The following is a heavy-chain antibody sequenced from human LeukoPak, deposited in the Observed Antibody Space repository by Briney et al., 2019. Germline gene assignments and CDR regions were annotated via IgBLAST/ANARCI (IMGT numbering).Heavy chain of an antibody. CDR2: INPNSGGT. CDR3: ATSGDCSSTSCYEFDY. J-gene: IGHJ4*02. Sequence: ASVKVSCKASGYTFTGYYMHWVRQAPGQGLEWMGWINPNSGGTNYAQKFQGRVTMTRDTSIITAYMELSRLRSDDTAVYYCATSGDCSSTSCYEFDYWGQGTLVTVSS. D-gene: IGHD2-2*01. CDR1: GYTFTGYY. V-gene: IGHV1-2*02.